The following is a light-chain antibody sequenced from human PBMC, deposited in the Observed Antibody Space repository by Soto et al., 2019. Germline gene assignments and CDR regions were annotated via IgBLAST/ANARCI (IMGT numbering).Light chain of an antibody. CDR3: SSYTGSPSIVYV. Sequence: QSALTQPASLSGSPGQAISISCTGTSSDVGRYNFVSWYQHRPGKAPKLIVYDVANRPTGISNRVSGSKSGNTASLTVSGLQAEDEADYYCSSYTGSPSIVYVFGTGTKLTVL. CDR1: SSDVGRYNF. CDR2: DVA. V-gene: IGLV2-14*03. J-gene: IGLJ1*01.